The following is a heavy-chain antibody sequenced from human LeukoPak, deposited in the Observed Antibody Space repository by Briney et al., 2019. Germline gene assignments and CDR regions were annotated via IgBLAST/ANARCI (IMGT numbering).Heavy chain of an antibody. CDR3: ARVCTRDGYNYPFDY. CDR2: MYHSGIT. D-gene: IGHD5-24*01. Sequence: SETLSLTCAVSGYSITSGYYWGWIRQPPGKGLEWIGSMYHSGITYYNPSCRSRVTISVDTSKNQFSLKMSSVTAADTAVYFCARVCTRDGYNYPFDYGGQGTLVTVSS. V-gene: IGHV4-38-2*01. J-gene: IGHJ4*02. CDR1: GYSITSGYY.